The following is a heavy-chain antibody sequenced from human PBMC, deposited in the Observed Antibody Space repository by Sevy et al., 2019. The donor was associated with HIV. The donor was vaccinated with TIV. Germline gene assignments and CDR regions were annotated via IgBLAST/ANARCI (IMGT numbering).Heavy chain of an antibody. D-gene: IGHD3-16*01. J-gene: IGHJ6*02. CDR2: ISGYTGNT. V-gene: IGHV1-18*04. CDR3: ARDGLGGPLAYYGMDV. Sequence: ASVKVSCKASGYTFNTYGISWVRQAPGRGLEWVGWISGYTGNTNYAQKFQGRVTLTRDTSTNTAYMERTSLGHDDAAVYSCARDGLGGPLAYYGMDVWGQGTTVTVSS. CDR1: GYTFNTYG.